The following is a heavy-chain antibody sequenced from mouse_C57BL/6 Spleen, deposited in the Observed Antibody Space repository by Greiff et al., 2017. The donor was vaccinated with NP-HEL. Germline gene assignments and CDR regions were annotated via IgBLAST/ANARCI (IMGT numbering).Heavy chain of an antibody. V-gene: IGHV5-9-1*02. J-gene: IGHJ4*01. D-gene: IGHD2-4*01. CDR2: ISSGGDYI. CDR3: TRGSYDYEDYYAMDY. Sequence: EVHLVESGEGLVKPGGSLKLSCAASGFTFSSYAMSWVRQTPEKRLEWVAYISSGGDYIYYADTVKGRFTISRDNARNTLYLQMSSLKSEDTAMYYCTRGSYDYEDYYAMDYWGQGTSVTVSS. CDR1: GFTFSSYA.